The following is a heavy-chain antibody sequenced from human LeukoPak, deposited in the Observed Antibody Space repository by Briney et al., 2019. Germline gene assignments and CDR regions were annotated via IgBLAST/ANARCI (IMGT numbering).Heavy chain of an antibody. D-gene: IGHD4-17*01. V-gene: IGHV3-7*05. CDR2: IKQDGSQK. Sequence: LGGSLRLSCAASGFTFSSYWMSWVRQAPGKGLEWVATIKQDGSQKEYVDSVKGRFTISRDNAKNSLYLQMNSLRAEDTAVYYCARDPTVTNFHDAFDIWGQGTMVTVSS. CDR3: ARDPTVTNFHDAFDI. CDR1: GFTFSSYW. J-gene: IGHJ3*02.